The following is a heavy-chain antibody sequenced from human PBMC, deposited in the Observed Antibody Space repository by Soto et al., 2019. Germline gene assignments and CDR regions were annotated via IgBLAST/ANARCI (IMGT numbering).Heavy chain of an antibody. V-gene: IGHV3-30*18. Sequence: QVQLVESGGGVVQPGRSLRLSCAASGFTFSLFDMHWVRQAPGKGLEWVALISHAGNNKYYVDSVKGRFTISRDNSKNTLYLQMNSLRPEDTAVYYYAKDLDAYGDSWPADCWGQGTLVTVSS. J-gene: IGHJ4*02. CDR2: ISHAGNNK. D-gene: IGHD6-13*01. CDR3: AKDLDAYGDSWPADC. CDR1: GFTFSLFD.